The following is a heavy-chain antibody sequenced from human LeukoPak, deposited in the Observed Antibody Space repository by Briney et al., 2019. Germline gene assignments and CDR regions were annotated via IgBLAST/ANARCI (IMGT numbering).Heavy chain of an antibody. Sequence: GGSLRLSCAASGFTFSVYYLSWVRQAPGKGLEWVAVISYAGSNKYYVDSVKGRFTISRDNSKNTLYLQMNSLRAEDTAVYYCAKDSLRWSYFYYGMDVWGQGTTVTVSS. D-gene: IGHD4-23*01. J-gene: IGHJ6*02. CDR3: AKDSLRWSYFYYGMDV. V-gene: IGHV3-30*18. CDR1: GFTFSVYY. CDR2: ISYAGSNK.